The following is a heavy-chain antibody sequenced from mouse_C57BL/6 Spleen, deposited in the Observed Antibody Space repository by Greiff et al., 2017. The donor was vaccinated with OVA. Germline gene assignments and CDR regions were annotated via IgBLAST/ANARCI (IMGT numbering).Heavy chain of an antibody. D-gene: IGHD2-2*01. Sequence: QVQLQQSGAELVKPGASVKMSCKASGYTFTSYWITWVKQRPGQGLEWIGDIYPGSGSTNYNAKFKSKATLTVDTSSSTAYMQLSSLTAEDSAVYYCARDGYGTGAWFADWGQGTLVTVSA. CDR3: ARDGYGTGAWFAD. CDR1: GYTFTSYW. CDR2: IYPGSGST. V-gene: IGHV1-55*01. J-gene: IGHJ3*01.